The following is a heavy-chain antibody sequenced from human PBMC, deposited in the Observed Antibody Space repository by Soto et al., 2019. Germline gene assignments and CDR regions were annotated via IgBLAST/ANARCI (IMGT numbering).Heavy chain of an antibody. D-gene: IGHD3-9*01. Sequence: SETLSLTCTVSGGSISATSYYWGWIRQPPGKGLEWVGSISYSGSTYYNPSLKSRVTISVDTSKNQFSLKLSSVTAADTALYYCARPRYFDWLAQEYNWFDPWGQGTLVTVSS. J-gene: IGHJ5*02. CDR3: ARPRYFDWLAQEYNWFDP. V-gene: IGHV4-39*01. CDR1: GGSISATSYY. CDR2: ISYSGST.